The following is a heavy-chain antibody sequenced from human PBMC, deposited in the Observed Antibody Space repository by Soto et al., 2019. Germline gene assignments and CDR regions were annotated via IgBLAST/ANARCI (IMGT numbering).Heavy chain of an antibody. J-gene: IGHJ4*02. D-gene: IGHD6-19*01. CDR2: IYYSGST. Sequence: QVLLQESGPGLVKPSETLSLTCTVSGGSVSSGSYYWSWIRQPPGKGLEWIGYIYYSGSTNYNPSLKSRVTISVDTSKNQFSLKLSSVTAADTAVYYCASYSSGWYDVTYWGQGTLVTVPS. V-gene: IGHV4-61*01. CDR1: GGSVSSGSYY. CDR3: ASYSSGWYDVTY.